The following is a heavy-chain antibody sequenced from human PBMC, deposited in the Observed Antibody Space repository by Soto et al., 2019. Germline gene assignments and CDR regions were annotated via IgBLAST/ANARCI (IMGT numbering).Heavy chain of an antibody. CDR1: GFIFGNYM. CDR3: APHVHCSGGSCHYDAFDI. V-gene: IGHV3-23*01. J-gene: IGHJ3*02. D-gene: IGHD2-15*01. Sequence: EVQLLESGGGLVQPGESLRLSCAFSGFIFGNYMMTWVRQALGKGLEWVSTIRDGGESTYYADSVKGRFTISRDNSKNTLYLQMDSLGVEDTAVYYCAPHVHCSGGSCHYDAFDIRGQGTMVTVSS. CDR2: IRDGGEST.